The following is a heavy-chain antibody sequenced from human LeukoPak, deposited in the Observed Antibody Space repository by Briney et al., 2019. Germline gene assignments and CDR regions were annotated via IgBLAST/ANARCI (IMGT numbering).Heavy chain of an antibody. CDR1: GYTFTGYY. V-gene: IGHV1-2*02. J-gene: IGHJ3*02. CDR3: ARDPSIAAQNAFDI. CDR2: INPNSGGT. D-gene: IGHD6-6*01. Sequence: ASVKVSCKASGYTFTGYYMHWVRQAPGQGLEWMGWINPNSGGTNYAQKFQGRVTMTRDTSISTAYMELSRLRSDDTAVYYCARDPSIAAQNAFDIWGQGTMVTVSS.